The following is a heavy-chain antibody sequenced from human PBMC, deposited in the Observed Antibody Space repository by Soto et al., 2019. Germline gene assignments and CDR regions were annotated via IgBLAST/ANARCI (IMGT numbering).Heavy chain of an antibody. V-gene: IGHV1-69*13. CDR2: IIPIFGTA. CDR3: ASCISSAGTLRYYYYGMDV. J-gene: IGHJ6*02. D-gene: IGHD6-13*01. CDR1: GGTFSSYA. Sequence: SVKVSCKASGGTFSSYAISWVRQAPGQGLEWMGGIIPIFGTANYAQKFQGRVTINADESTSTAYMELSSLRSEDTAVYYCASCISSAGTLRYYYYGMDVWGQGTSVTVSS.